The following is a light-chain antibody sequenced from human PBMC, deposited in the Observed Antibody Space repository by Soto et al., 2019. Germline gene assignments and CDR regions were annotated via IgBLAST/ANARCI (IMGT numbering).Light chain of an antibody. V-gene: IGKV3-11*01. J-gene: IGKJ4*01. CDR1: QSVSSY. CDR2: DAS. CDR3: QQRSNWPPERT. Sequence: EIVLTQSPATLSLSPGGRATLSCRASQSVSSYLAWYQQKPGQAPRLLIYDASNRATGIPARFSGSGSGTDFTLTISSLEPEDFAVYYCQQRSNWPPERTFGGGTKVEIK.